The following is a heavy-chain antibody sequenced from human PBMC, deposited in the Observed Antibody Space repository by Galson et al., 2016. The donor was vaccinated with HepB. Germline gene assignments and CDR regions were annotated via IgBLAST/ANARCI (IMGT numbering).Heavy chain of an antibody. D-gene: IGHD4/OR15-4a*01. CDR2: INGGGSST. CDR1: GFTSSSYW. J-gene: IGHJ4*02. V-gene: IGHV3-74*01. Sequence: SLRLSCAASGFTSSSYWMNWFRQAPGKEMVWVSRINGGGSSTTYADSVKGRFTISRDNAKSTLYLQMSSLRAEDTAVYYCARGHSANSFILDYWGQGTLVTVSS. CDR3: ARGHSANSFILDY.